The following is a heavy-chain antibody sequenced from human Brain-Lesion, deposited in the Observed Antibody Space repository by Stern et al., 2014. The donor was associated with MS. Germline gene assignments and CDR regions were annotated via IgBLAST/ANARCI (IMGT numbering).Heavy chain of an antibody. J-gene: IGHJ6*02. D-gene: IGHD6-19*01. V-gene: IGHV3-33*06. CDR3: AKDKKDSSGWNLYFYGMDV. CDR2: IWVDGTKK. Sequence: VQPVQSGGGVGQPGRSLRLSCAVSGFTFRSDGMYWVRQAPGKGLEWGAGIWVDGTKKNYIESVKGRFTISRDNSKNTLSLQMTSLRAEDTAVYYCAKDKKDSSGWNLYFYGMDVWGQGTTVIVSS. CDR1: GFTFRSDG.